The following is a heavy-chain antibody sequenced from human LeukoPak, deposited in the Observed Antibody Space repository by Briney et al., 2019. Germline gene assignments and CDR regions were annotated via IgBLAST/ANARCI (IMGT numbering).Heavy chain of an antibody. CDR3: ATTPPRWLRQLGFDY. CDR2: FDPEDGET. Sequence: ASVKASCKVSGYTLTELSMHWVRQAPGKGLEWMGGFDPEDGETIYAQKFQGRVTMTEDTSTDTAYMELSSLRSEDTAVYYCATTPPRWLRQLGFDYWGQGTLVTVSS. CDR1: GYTLTELS. J-gene: IGHJ4*02. V-gene: IGHV1-24*01. D-gene: IGHD5-24*01.